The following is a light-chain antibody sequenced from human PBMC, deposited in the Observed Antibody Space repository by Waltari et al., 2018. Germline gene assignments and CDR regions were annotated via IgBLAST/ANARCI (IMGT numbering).Light chain of an antibody. CDR1: TIGRKT. V-gene: IGLV3-21*04. CDR2: YDS. CDR3: QVWDSSRDHGV. J-gene: IGLJ1*01. Sequence: SYVLTQPPSVSVAPGETARITCGGNTIGRKTVHWYQQKPGQTPVVVISYDSDRPSGIPERFSGSNSGNTATLTISRVEAGDEADYYCQVWDSSRDHGVFGTGTKVTVL.